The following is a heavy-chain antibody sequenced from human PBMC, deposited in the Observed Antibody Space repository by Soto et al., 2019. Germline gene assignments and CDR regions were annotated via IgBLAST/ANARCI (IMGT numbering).Heavy chain of an antibody. CDR2: IRGNGNVT. CDR1: GFSFSDYY. Sequence: QVQLVESGGGLVKPGGSLRISCAAAGFSFSDYYMNWVHQAPGKGLEWVAYIRGNGNVTYYADSVKGRFTVSRDNAKNSLYLQMNRLRVEDTAVYYCVRLNDYWGQGTLVTVSS. CDR3: VRLNDY. J-gene: IGHJ4*02. V-gene: IGHV3-11*01.